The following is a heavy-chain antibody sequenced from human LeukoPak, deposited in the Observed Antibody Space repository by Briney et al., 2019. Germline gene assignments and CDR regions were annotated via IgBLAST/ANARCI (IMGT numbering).Heavy chain of an antibody. CDR1: GFTFSSYG. V-gene: IGHV3-30*03. Sequence: PGRSLRLSCAASGFTFSSYGMHWVRQAPGKGLEWVAVISYDGSNKYYADSVKGRFTISRDNSKNTLYLQMNSLRAEDTAVYYCARERDQGYYGMDVWGQGTTVTVSS. J-gene: IGHJ6*02. CDR3: ARERDQGYYGMDV. CDR2: ISYDGSNK.